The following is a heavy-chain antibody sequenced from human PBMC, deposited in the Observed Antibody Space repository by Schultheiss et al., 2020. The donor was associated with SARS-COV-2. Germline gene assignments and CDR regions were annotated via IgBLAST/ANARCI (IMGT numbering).Heavy chain of an antibody. CDR3: ARDSELAVAGSWFDP. Sequence: SETLSLTCTVSGGSISSYYWSWIRQPPGKGLEWIEYIYYSGSTNYNPSLKSRVTISVDTSKNQFSLKLSSVTAADTAVYYCARDSELAVAGSWFDPWGQGTLVTVSS. V-gene: IGHV4-59*01. J-gene: IGHJ5*02. D-gene: IGHD6-19*01. CDR2: IYYSGST. CDR1: GGSISSYY.